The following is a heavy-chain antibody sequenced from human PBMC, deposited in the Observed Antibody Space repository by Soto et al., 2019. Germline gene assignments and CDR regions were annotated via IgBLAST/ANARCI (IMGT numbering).Heavy chain of an antibody. D-gene: IGHD4-17*01. CDR3: ARDLGDYLDYYYYYGMDV. CDR1: GFTFSSYW. CDR2: IKQDGSEK. J-gene: IGHJ6*02. Sequence: PGGSLRLSCAASGFTFSSYWMSWVRQAPGKGLEWVANIKQDGSEKYYVDSVKGRFTISRDNAKNSLYLQMNSLRAEDTAVYYCARDLGDYLDYYYYYGMDVWGQGTTVTVSS. V-gene: IGHV3-7*05.